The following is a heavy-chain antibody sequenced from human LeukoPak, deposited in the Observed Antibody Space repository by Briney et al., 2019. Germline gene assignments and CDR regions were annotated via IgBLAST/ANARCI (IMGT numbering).Heavy chain of an antibody. V-gene: IGHV1-2*02. Sequence: ASVKVSCKVSGYTFTTYYIHWVRQAPGQGLEWMGWINPNSGGTKYSQKFQGRVTMTRVTSINTVYMELSGLTSDDTAVYYCAKVGLTPWGQGTLVVVSS. J-gene: IGHJ5*02. CDR3: AKVGLTP. CDR2: INPNSGGT. CDR1: GYTFTTYY.